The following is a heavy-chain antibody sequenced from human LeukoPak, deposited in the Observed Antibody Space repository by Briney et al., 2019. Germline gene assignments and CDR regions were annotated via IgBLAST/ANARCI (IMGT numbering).Heavy chain of an antibody. CDR3: VRGLNSFDL. CDR2: SRIKADGYIT. J-gene: IGHJ4*02. V-gene: IGHV3-72*01. Sequence: QAGGSLRLSCAVSGFSFSDHYLDWVRQTPGRGLEWVGRSRIKADGYITQYAASVKDRFTISRDESKDSLHLQMNSLKTEDTAVYYCVRGLNSFDLWGQGAPVTVSS. CDR1: GFSFSDHY.